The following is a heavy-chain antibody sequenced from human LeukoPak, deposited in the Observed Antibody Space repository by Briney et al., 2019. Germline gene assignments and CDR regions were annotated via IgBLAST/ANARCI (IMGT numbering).Heavy chain of an antibody. Sequence: ASVKVSCKASGYTLTGYYMHWVRQAPGQGLEWMGGIDPNSGGTDYAQKFHGRVTMTRDKSISTAYMELSRLRADDTAVYYCSRYPIYGVVVVKGMDVWGQGTTVTVSS. J-gene: IGHJ6*02. CDR1: GYTLTGYY. V-gene: IGHV1-2*02. CDR3: SRYPIYGVVVVKGMDV. CDR2: IDPNSGGT. D-gene: IGHD3-3*01.